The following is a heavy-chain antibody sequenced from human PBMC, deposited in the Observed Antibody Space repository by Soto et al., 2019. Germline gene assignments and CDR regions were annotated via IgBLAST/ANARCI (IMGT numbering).Heavy chain of an antibody. J-gene: IGHJ6*02. CDR3: ARHPPHTAMVGYYYYGMDV. D-gene: IGHD5-18*01. Sequence: PGESLKISCKGSGYSFTSYWIGWVRQMPGKGLEWMGIIYPGDSDTRYSPSFQGQVTISADKSISTAYLQWSSPKASDTAMYYCARHPPHTAMVGYYYYGMDVWGQGTTVTVSS. V-gene: IGHV5-51*01. CDR1: GYSFTSYW. CDR2: IYPGDSDT.